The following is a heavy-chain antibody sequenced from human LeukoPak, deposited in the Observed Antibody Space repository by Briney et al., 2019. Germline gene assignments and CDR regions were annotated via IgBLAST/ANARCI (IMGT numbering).Heavy chain of an antibody. CDR1: VYTFANYG. V-gene: IGHV1-18*01. CDR3: ARVTYLRPYQLDY. Sequence: ASVKVSCTASVYTFANYGINWVRQAPGQGLEWMGWISLDSGNTGYAQRVQGRVTLTTDTSTSTAYMELRSLRSDDTAVYFCARVTYLRPYQLDYWGQGTLVSISS. D-gene: IGHD2-2*01. CDR2: ISLDSGNT. J-gene: IGHJ4*02.